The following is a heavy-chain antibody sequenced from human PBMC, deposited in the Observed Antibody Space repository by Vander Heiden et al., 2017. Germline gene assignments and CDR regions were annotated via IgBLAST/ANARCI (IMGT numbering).Heavy chain of an antibody. CDR1: GSTFTSNW. V-gene: IGHV5-10-1*03. D-gene: IGHD3-10*01. J-gene: IGHJ4*02. CDR3: ARRRPYGSGLDS. CDR2: IDPSDSYT. Sequence: EVQLLQSGAEVKKPGESLRISCKGSGSTFTSNWISWVRQMPGKGLEWMGEIDPSDSYTKYSASFRGHVTSSADKSLTTVYLHWSSLKAPDSAIYYCARRRPYGSGLDSWGQGTLVTVSS.